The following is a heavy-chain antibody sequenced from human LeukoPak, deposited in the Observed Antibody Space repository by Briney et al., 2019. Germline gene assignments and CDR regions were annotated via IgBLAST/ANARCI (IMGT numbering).Heavy chain of an antibody. CDR2: IYYSGST. V-gene: IGHV4-59*01. Sequence: SETLSLTCTVSGGSISSYYWSWIRQPPGKGLEWIGYIYYSGSTNYNPSLKSRVTISVDTSKNQFSLKLSSVTAADTAVYYCAQDLGFCSRTSCYPWFDPWGQGTLVTVSS. CDR3: AQDLGFCSRTSCYPWFDP. CDR1: GGSISSYY. D-gene: IGHD2-2*01. J-gene: IGHJ5*02.